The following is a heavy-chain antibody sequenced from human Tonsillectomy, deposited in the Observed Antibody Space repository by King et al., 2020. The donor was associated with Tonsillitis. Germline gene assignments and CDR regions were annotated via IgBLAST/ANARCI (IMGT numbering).Heavy chain of an antibody. J-gene: IGHJ4*02. V-gene: IGHV4-31*01. CDR2: IYHSERT. D-gene: IGHD5-18*01. CDR1: GGSISSGGYY. Sequence: VQLQESGPGLVKPSQTLSLTYTVSGGSISSGGYYWSWIRQPPAKGLEWIGYIYHSERTFYNSSLKSLITVSVDTSKNQFSLTLSSVTAADTAMYYCARGRTTMAPGYFDFWGQGTLVTVSS. CDR3: ARGRTTMAPGYFDF.